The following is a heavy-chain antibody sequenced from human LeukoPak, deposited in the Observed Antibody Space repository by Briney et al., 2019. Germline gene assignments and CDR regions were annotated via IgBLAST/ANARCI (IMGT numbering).Heavy chain of an antibody. J-gene: IGHJ6*03. Sequence: GGSLRLSCAASGFTFSDYYMSWIRQAPGKGLEWVSYISSSGSTIYYADSVKGRFTISRDNAKNSLYLQMNSLRAEDTAVYYCARDFKGYYYGSGSSYYYYYYMDVWGKGTTVTISS. V-gene: IGHV3-11*01. D-gene: IGHD3-10*01. CDR1: GFTFSDYY. CDR3: ARDFKGYYYGSGSSYYYYYYMDV. CDR2: ISSSGSTI.